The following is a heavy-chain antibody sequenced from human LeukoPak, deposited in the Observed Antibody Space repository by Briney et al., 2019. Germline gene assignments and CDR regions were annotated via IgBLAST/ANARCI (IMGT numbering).Heavy chain of an antibody. Sequence: GGSLRLSCAASGFTFSSYWMHWVRQAPGKGLVWVSRINSDGSSTSYADSVKGRFTISRDNAKNTLYLQMNSLRAEDTAVYYCASQLDRDLWFGGLSKKYYYYGMDVWGQGTTVTVSS. CDR2: INSDGSST. D-gene: IGHD3-10*01. V-gene: IGHV3-74*01. J-gene: IGHJ6*02. CDR1: GFTFSSYW. CDR3: ASQLDRDLWFGGLSKKYYYYGMDV.